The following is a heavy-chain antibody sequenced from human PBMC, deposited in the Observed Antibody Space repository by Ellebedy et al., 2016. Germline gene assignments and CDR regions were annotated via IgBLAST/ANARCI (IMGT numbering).Heavy chain of an antibody. Sequence: GESLKISCAASGFTFSTYSMNWVRQAPGKGLEWVSYISSSGSTIYYADSVKGRFTISRDNAKNSLYLQMNSLRAEDTAVYYCARVRSVEWELRNWGQGTLVTVSS. J-gene: IGHJ4*02. V-gene: IGHV3-48*04. CDR1: GFTFSTYS. CDR2: ISSSGSTI. CDR3: ARVRSVEWELRN. D-gene: IGHD1-26*01.